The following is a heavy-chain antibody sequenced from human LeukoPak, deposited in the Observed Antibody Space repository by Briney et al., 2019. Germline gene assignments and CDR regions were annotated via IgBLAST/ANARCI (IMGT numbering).Heavy chain of an antibody. CDR1: GFTFSSYW. D-gene: IGHD6-6*01. Sequence: PGGSLRLSCAASGFTFSSYWMSWVRQAPGKGLEWVANIKQDGSEKYYVGSVKGRFTISRDNAKNSLYLQMNSLRAEDTAVYYCARKISSSSEYYMDVWGKGTTVTVSS. V-gene: IGHV3-7*01. CDR2: IKQDGSEK. J-gene: IGHJ6*03. CDR3: ARKISSSSEYYMDV.